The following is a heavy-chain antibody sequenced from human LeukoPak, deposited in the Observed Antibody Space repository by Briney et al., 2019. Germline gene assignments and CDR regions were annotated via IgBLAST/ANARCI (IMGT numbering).Heavy chain of an antibody. CDR3: ARESYNSGSYYNDY. CDR2: ISVYNGNT. Sequence: WASVKVSCKVSGYTLTELSMHWVRQAPGQGLEWMGWISVYNGNTNYAQKLQGRVTMTTDTSTSTAYMELRSLRSDDTALYYCARESYNSGSYYNDYWGQGTLVTVSS. CDR1: GYTLTELS. J-gene: IGHJ4*02. V-gene: IGHV1-18*01. D-gene: IGHD3-10*01.